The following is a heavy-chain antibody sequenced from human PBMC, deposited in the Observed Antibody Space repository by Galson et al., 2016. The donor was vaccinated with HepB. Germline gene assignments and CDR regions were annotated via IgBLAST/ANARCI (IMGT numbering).Heavy chain of an antibody. V-gene: IGHV3-30*18. CDR1: GFIFNNFG. J-gene: IGHJ2*01. CDR2: ISPDGSKI. D-gene: IGHD5-18*01. Sequence: SLIPCCAGSGFIFNNFGMHWGRQAPGKGQEWVGVISPDGSKIFYADSVNCRSTISRDNSMSTLFLQINSLRADDTTMYYCAKVFRQYSYGDIGLDFDLWGRGTLVTVSS. CDR3: AKVFRQYSYGDIGLDFDL.